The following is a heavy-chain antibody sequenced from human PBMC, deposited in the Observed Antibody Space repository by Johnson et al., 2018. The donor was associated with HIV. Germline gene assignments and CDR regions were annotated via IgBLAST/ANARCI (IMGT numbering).Heavy chain of an antibody. Sequence: QMQLVESGGGLVKPGGSLRLSCAASGFTFSDYYMSWIRQAPGKGLEWVSYISSSGSTIYYADSVKGRFTISRDNAKNSLYLQMNSLRAEDTAVYYCARVGRLGIGRGYYDSSGYRKGHDAFDIWGQGTMVTVSS. V-gene: IGHV3-11*04. J-gene: IGHJ3*02. CDR1: GFTFSDYY. CDR2: ISSSGSTI. CDR3: ARVGRLGIGRGYYDSSGYRKGHDAFDI. D-gene: IGHD3-22*01.